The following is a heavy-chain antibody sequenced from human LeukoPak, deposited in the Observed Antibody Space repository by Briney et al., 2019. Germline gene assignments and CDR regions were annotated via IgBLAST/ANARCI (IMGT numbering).Heavy chain of an antibody. CDR1: GFTFTTYG. J-gene: IGHJ4*02. Sequence: GGSLRLSCAASGFTFTTYGLHWVRQAPGKGLEWVAAIASNGGSEYYADSVKGRFTISRDNSKNTLFLQMNSLRPDDTAVYYCAKRGHYSINWYHYFDYWGQGTLVTISS. CDR2: IASNGGSE. V-gene: IGHV3-30*18. CDR3: AKRGHYSINWYHYFDY. D-gene: IGHD6-13*01.